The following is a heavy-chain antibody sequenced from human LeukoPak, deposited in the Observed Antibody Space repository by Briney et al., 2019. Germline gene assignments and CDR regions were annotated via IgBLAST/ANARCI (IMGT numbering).Heavy chain of an antibody. D-gene: IGHD6-19*01. CDR1: GLTFSSYA. Sequence: GGSLRLSCAASGLTFSSYAMSWVRQAPGKGLEWVSAISGSGGSTYHADSVKGRFTISRDNSKNTLYLQMNSLRAEDTAVYYCAKAPRYSSGWYWNYWGQGTLVTVSS. J-gene: IGHJ4*02. V-gene: IGHV3-23*01. CDR2: ISGSGGST. CDR3: AKAPRYSSGWYWNY.